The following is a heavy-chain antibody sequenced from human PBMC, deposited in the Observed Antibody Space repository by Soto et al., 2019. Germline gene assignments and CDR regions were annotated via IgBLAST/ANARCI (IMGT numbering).Heavy chain of an antibody. V-gene: IGHV4-34*01. CDR2: INRGGDT. Sequence: QVQLQHWGAGLLKPSETLSLTCAVYGGSFSGYYWSWIRQPPGKGLEWVGEINRGGDTNYNPSLKSRVTISVDTSKNQLSLKLTSVTAADTAVYYCARGYGSGSYFNGNWGQGTLVTVSS. CDR3: ARGYGSGSYFNGN. CDR1: GGSFSGYY. D-gene: IGHD3-10*01. J-gene: IGHJ4*02.